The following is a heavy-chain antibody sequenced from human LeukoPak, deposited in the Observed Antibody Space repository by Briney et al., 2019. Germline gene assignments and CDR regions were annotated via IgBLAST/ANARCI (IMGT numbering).Heavy chain of an antibody. D-gene: IGHD3-10*01. J-gene: IGHJ6*03. Sequence: SETLSLTCTVSGGSISNFDYYWGWIRQPPGKGLEWIGSIYYSGNTYYSPSLKSRLTISVDTSKNQFSLRLSSVTAADTAVYYCAKHQESMIRGVLYHMDVWGKGTTVSISS. CDR3: AKHQESMIRGVLYHMDV. V-gene: IGHV4-39*01. CDR1: GGSISNFDYY. CDR2: IYYSGNT.